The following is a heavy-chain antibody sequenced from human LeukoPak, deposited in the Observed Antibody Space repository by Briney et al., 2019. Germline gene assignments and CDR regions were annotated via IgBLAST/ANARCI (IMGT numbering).Heavy chain of an antibody. CDR1: GGSFSGYY. J-gene: IGHJ4*02. CDR2: INHSGST. D-gene: IGHD3-3*01. Sequence: PSETLSLTCAVYGGSFSGYYWSWIRQPPGKGLEWIGEINHSGSTNYNPSLKSRVTISVGTSKNQFSLKLSSVTAADTAVYYCARSGPSRYDFWSGYYTPSPPMDYWGQGTLVTVSS. CDR3: ARSGPSRYDFWSGYYTPSPPMDY. V-gene: IGHV4-34*01.